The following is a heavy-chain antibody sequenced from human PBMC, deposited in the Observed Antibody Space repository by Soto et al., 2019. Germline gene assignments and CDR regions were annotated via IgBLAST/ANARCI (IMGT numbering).Heavy chain of an antibody. V-gene: IGHV4-34*01. CDR1: GGSFRGYF. CDR3: QGGDF. CDR2: INDSGST. D-gene: IGHD3-16*01. Sequence: SETLSLTCAVSGGSFRGYFWSCIRQSPDKGLEWIGEINDSGSTYYNPSFKSRLTISVDTSKSQISLTLTSVTAAGSAVYYCQGGDFWGQGTRVTVSS. J-gene: IGHJ4*02.